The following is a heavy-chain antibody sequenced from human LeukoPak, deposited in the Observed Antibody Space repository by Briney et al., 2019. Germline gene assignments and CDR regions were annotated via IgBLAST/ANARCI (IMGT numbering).Heavy chain of an antibody. J-gene: IGHJ4*02. Sequence: GGSLRLSCAASGFTFSSYGMNWVRQAPGKGLEWVAFISYDGSNKYYADSVKGRFTISRDNSKNTLFVQMSSLRAEDTAVYYCARGEYYSDTSSYFDYWGQGTLVTVSS. CDR1: GFTFSSYG. D-gene: IGHD3-22*01. V-gene: IGHV3-30*03. CDR2: ISYDGSNK. CDR3: ARGEYYSDTSSYFDY.